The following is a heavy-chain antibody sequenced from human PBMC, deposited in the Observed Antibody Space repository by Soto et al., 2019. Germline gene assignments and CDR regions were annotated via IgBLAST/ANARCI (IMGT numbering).Heavy chain of an antibody. Sequence: SETLSLTCTVSGGSLNSGGYYWSWVRQHPGKGLEWIGYIYHGGSPLYNPSLKSRLTIDIDLSKNQFSLNLRSVTAADTAIYYCETEHVGGGNAIGNWGQGTLVTVSS. CDR1: GGSLNSGGYY. J-gene: IGHJ4*02. CDR3: ETEHVGGGNAIGN. D-gene: IGHD1-26*01. CDR2: IYHGGSP. V-gene: IGHV4-31*03.